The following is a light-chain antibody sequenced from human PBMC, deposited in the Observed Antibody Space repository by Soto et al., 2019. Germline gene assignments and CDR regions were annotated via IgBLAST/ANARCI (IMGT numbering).Light chain of an antibody. CDR1: SSDVGAYDS. CDR3: ISYAGSNNLV. CDR2: EVI. V-gene: IGLV2-8*01. J-gene: IGLJ2*01. Sequence: QSALTQPPSASGSPGQSVTISCTGTSSDVGAYDSVSWYQQHPGKAPKLMIYEVIKRPSGVPDRFSGSKSGNTASLTVSGLQAEDEADYYCISYAGSNNLVFGGGTKLTVL.